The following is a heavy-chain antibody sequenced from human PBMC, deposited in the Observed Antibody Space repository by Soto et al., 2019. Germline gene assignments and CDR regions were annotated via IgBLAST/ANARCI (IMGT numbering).Heavy chain of an antibody. Sequence: QITLKESGPPLVKPTQTLTLTCTFSGFSLSTSGVGVGWIRQPPGKALEWLALIYWDDDKRYSPSLKSRLTITKDTSKNQVVLTMTNMDPVDTATYYCALARGGDCYSCFDYWGQGTLVTVSS. D-gene: IGHD2-21*02. CDR3: ALARGGDCYSCFDY. J-gene: IGHJ4*02. V-gene: IGHV2-5*02. CDR2: IYWDDDK. CDR1: GFSLSTSGVG.